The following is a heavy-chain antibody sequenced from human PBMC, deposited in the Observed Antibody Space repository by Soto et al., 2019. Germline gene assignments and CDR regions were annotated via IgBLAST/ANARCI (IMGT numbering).Heavy chain of an antibody. CDR1: GDSVSSHSAT. CDR3: AGGTDYPDY. CDR2: TYYKSKWHN. Sequence: PSQTLSLTCAISGDSVSSHSATWNWNRQSPSRGLEWLGRTYYKSKWHNNYAVSVKSRITINPDTSKNQFSLQLKSVTPEDTAVYYCAGGTDYPDYWGQGTLVTVSS. D-gene: IGHD4-17*01. J-gene: IGHJ4*02. V-gene: IGHV6-1*01.